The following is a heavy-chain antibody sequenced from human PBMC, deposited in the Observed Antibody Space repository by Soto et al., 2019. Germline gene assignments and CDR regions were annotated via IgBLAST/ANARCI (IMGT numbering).Heavy chain of an antibody. Sequence: GGSLRLSCAASRFTFTYYGMHWVRQAPGKGLEWVALISFDGSKKYYADSVKGRFTISRDNSGNTLSLQMDSLRAEDTAVYYCARDRVGQVIVATVVFDSWGQGTLVTVSS. CDR1: RFTFTYYG. D-gene: IGHD5-12*01. J-gene: IGHJ4*02. CDR2: ISFDGSKK. CDR3: ARDRVGQVIVATVVFDS. V-gene: IGHV3-30*03.